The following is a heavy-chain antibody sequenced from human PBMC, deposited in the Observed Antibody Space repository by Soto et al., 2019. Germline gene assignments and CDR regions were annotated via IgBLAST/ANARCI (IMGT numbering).Heavy chain of an antibody. CDR3: TTDRENDYRDYEDAFDI. CDR2: IKNKTDGGTT. Sequence: PGGSLRLSCAASGFTFSNAWMNWVRQAPGKGLEWVGRIKNKTDGGTTDYAAPVKGRFTISRDDSKNTVYLQMNSLKTEDTAVYYSTTDRENDYRDYEDAFDIWGQGTMVTVSS. CDR1: GFTFSNAW. V-gene: IGHV3-15*07. J-gene: IGHJ3*02. D-gene: IGHD4-17*01.